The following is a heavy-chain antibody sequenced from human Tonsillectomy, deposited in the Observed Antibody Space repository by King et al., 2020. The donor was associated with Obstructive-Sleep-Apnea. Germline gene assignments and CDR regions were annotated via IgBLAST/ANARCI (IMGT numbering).Heavy chain of an antibody. J-gene: IGHJ3*02. Sequence: VQLQESGPGLVKPSQTLSLTCTVSGDSISSGDYYWSWIRQPPGKGLEWIGYIYYSGSTYYNPSLKIRVTISVDTSKNHFSLKLSSVTAADTAMYYFARVLLGFCSGGGCYSGAFDIWGQGTMVTVSS. CDR3: ARVLLGFCSGGGCYSGAFDI. D-gene: IGHD2-15*01. V-gene: IGHV4-30-4*01. CDR1: GDSISSGDYY. CDR2: IYYSGST.